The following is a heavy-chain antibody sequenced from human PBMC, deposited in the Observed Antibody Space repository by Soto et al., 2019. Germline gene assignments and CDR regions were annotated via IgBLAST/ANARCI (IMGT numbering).Heavy chain of an antibody. CDR2: MSHVGGP. CDR1: GGFVSSGSYY. J-gene: IGHJ3*02. Sequence: QVQLQQWGAGLLKPSETLSLTCAVYGGFVSSGSYYWGGFGQPPGKGLGGFGEMSHVGGPHFNPSLKSRVTISVDTSKNQFSLKMTSVTAADTALYYCARVERGTATTVVDAFDIWGPGTMVTVSS. D-gene: IGHD1-1*01. V-gene: IGHV4-34*01. CDR3: ARVERGTATTVVDAFDI.